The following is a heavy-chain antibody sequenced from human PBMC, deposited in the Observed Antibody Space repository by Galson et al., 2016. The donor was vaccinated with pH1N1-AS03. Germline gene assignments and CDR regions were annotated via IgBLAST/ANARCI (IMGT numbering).Heavy chain of an antibody. CDR3: ARHRGSGYDLFDYYYGMDV. Sequence: SAQVPSNASAYTSTSSAMHCVRQPPAQRLPWMGWINAGNGSTKYSPHFQGRVTITRDTSASTAYMELSSLRSEDTAVYYCARHRGSGYDLFDYYYGMDVWGQGTTVTVSS. J-gene: IGHJ6*02. D-gene: IGHD5-12*01. CDR2: INAGNGST. V-gene: IGHV1-3*01. CDR1: AYTSTSSA.